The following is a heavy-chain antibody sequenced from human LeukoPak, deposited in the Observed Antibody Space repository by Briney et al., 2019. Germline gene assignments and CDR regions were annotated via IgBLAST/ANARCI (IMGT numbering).Heavy chain of an antibody. Sequence: SVKVSCKASGGTFSSYAISWVRQAPGQGLEWMGRIIPIFGTANYAQKFQGRVTITTDESTSTAYMELSSLRSEDTAVYYCARDPGEVEGYDFWSGYPNWFDPWGQGTLVTVSS. CDR1: GGTFSSYA. J-gene: IGHJ5*02. D-gene: IGHD3-3*01. CDR3: ARDPGEVEGYDFWSGYPNWFDP. CDR2: IIPIFGTA. V-gene: IGHV1-69*05.